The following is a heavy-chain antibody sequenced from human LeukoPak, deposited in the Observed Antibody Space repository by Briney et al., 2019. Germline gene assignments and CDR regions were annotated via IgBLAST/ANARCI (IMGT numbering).Heavy chain of an antibody. CDR2: ISSSSSYI. J-gene: IGHJ6*03. D-gene: IGHD5-12*01. CDR3: ARDPRKWLGPRDYYYYMDV. V-gene: IGHV3-21*01. CDR1: GFTFSSYS. Sequence: GGSLRLSCAASGFTFSSYSMNWVRQAPGKGLEWVSSISSSSSYIYYADSVKGRFTISRDNAKNSLYLQMNSLRAEDTAVYYCARDPRKWLGPRDYYYYMDVWGKGTTVTVS.